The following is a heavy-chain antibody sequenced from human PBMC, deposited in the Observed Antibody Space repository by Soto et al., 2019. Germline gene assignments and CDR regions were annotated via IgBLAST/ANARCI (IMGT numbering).Heavy chain of an antibody. CDR1: GYTFTDYG. D-gene: IGHD1-26*01. CDR2: MNTKTGDT. Sequence: QVQLVQSGAEVRKPGASVKVSCKASGYTFTDYGINWVRQAAGQGLEWMGWMNTKTGDTVYAQQLQVRVSMTRTTSISTAYMDLNGLNSDDPAVYFCAREGYSVVGAPVYWGPGTLVTVSS. CDR3: AREGYSVVGAPVY. J-gene: IGHJ4*02. V-gene: IGHV1-8*01.